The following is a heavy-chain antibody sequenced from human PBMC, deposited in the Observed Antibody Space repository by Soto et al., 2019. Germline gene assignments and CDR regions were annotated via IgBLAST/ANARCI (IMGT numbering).Heavy chain of an antibody. V-gene: IGHV1-69*13. J-gene: IGHJ5*02. CDR1: GYTFTSYG. CDR3: ATYGAYYDSSGPNNWFDP. CDR2: IIPIFGTA. Sequence: GASVKVSCKASGYTFTSYGISWVRQAPGQGLEWMGGIIPIFGTANYAQKFQGRVTVTADESTSTAYMELSSLRSEDTAVYYCATYGAYYDSSGPNNWFDPWGQGTLVTVSS. D-gene: IGHD3-22*01.